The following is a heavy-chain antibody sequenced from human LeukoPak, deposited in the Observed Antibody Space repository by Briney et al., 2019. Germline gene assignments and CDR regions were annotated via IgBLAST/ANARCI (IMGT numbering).Heavy chain of an antibody. CDR3: ARAFEAYCGGDCVARAFDI. CDR1: GLTFSSYW. Sequence: GGPRRLSWAAPGLTFSSYWMHWVRQAPGKGLVWVSRINSDGSSTSYADSVKGRFTISRDNAKNTLYLQMNSLRAEDTAVYYCARAFEAYCGGDCVARAFDIWGQGTMVTVSS. CDR2: INSDGSST. J-gene: IGHJ3*02. D-gene: IGHD2-21*02. V-gene: IGHV3-74*01.